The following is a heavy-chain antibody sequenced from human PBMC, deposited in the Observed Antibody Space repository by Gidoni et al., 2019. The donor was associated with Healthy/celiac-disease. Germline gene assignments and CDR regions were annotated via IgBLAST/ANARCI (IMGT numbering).Heavy chain of an antibody. CDR3: ARASSHSSGWYDYMDV. CDR1: GFTFSSYW. D-gene: IGHD6-19*01. V-gene: IGHV3-74*01. Sequence: EVQLVESGGGLVQPGGSLRLPCAASGFTFSSYWMHWVRQAPGKGLVWVSRINSDGSSTSYADSVKGRFTISRDNAKNTLYLQMNSLRAEDTAVYYCARASSHSSGWYDYMDVWGKGTTVTVSS. CDR2: INSDGSST. J-gene: IGHJ6*03.